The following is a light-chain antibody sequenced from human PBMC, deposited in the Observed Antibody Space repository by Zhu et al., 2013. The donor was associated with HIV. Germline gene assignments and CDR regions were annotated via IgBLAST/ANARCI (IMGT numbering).Light chain of an antibody. V-gene: IGKV1-9*01. J-gene: IGKJ3*01. CDR3: QQTYDYPFT. CDR2: AAS. CDR1: QGISSY. Sequence: IQLAQSPSFLSASVGDKVTITCWASQGISSYLAWYQQKPGKAPRLLIYAASTLQREVPSRFSGGGSGTEFTLTIRSLQPEDFATYYCQQTYDYPFTFGPGTKVDIK.